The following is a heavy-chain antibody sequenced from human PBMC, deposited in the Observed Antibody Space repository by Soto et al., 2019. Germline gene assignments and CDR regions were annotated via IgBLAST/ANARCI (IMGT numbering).Heavy chain of an antibody. CDR2: IWYDGSNK. V-gene: IGHV3-33*01. CDR3: ARDSSGMDV. Sequence: QVQLVESGGGVVQPGRSLRLSCAASGFTFSSYGMHWVRQAPGKGLEWVAVIWYDGSNKYYADSVKGRFTISRDNSQNTLYLQMNSLRAEDTAVYYGARDSSGMDVWGQGTTVTVSS. CDR1: GFTFSSYG. J-gene: IGHJ6*02.